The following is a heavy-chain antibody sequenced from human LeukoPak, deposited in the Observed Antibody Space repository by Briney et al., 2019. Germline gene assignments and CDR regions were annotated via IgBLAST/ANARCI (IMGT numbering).Heavy chain of an antibody. V-gene: IGHV1-46*01. J-gene: IGHJ4*02. CDR3: ARVFYDYVWGGYRSVFDY. CDR2: INPSGGST. CDR1: GYTFTSYY. D-gene: IGHD3-16*02. Sequence: GASVKVSCKASGYTFTSYYMHWVRQAPGQGLEWMGIINPSGGSTSYAQKFQGRVTMTRDTSTSTVYMELSSLRSEDTAVYYCARVFYDYVWGGYRSVFDYWGQGTLVTVSS.